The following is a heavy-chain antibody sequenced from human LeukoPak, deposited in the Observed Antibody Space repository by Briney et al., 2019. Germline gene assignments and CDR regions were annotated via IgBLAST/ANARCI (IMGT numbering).Heavy chain of an antibody. J-gene: IGHJ4*02. CDR3: ARDLSIAVAGTRFNY. Sequence: GGSLRLSYAASGFTFSSYSMNWVRQAPGKGLEWVSSISSSSSYIYYADSVEGRFTISRDNAKNSLYLQMNSLRAEDTAVYFCARDLSIAVAGTRFNYWGQGTLVTVSS. V-gene: IGHV3-21*01. D-gene: IGHD6-19*01. CDR1: GFTFSSYS. CDR2: ISSSSSYI.